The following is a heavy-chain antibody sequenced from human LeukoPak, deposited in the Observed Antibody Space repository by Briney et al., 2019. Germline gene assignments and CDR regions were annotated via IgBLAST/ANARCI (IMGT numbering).Heavy chain of an antibody. V-gene: IGHV3-48*04. D-gene: IGHD3-22*01. CDR1: GFTFSDAW. J-gene: IGHJ3*02. CDR2: ISGSSTTI. Sequence: GSLRLSCAASGFTFSDAWMNWVRQAPGKGLEWVSYISGSSTTIYYADSVKGRFTISRDNAKNSLYLQMNSLRAEDTAVYYCATYGHYYDSWMRAFDIWGQGTMVTVSS. CDR3: ATYGHYYDSWMRAFDI.